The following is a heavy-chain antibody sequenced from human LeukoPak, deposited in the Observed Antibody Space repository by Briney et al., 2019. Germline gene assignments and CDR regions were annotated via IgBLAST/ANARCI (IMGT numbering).Heavy chain of an antibody. J-gene: IGHJ4*02. CDR2: MNPNSGNT. V-gene: IGHV1-8*01. CDR1: GYTFTSCD. Sequence: ASVKVSCKASGYTFTSCDVNWFRQATGQGLEWMGWMNPNSGNTGYAQKFQGRVSLTRDTSISTAYMELSSLRSEDTAVYYCAKNPALTGEFDSWGQGTLVTVSS. D-gene: IGHD7-27*01. CDR3: AKNPALTGEFDS.